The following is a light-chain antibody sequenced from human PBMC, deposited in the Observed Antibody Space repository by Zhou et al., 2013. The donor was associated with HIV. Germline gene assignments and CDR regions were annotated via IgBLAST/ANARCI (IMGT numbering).Light chain of an antibody. V-gene: IGKV1-39*01. CDR1: QSISXY. CDR3: QQSYSTPRT. J-gene: IGKJ1*01. CDR2: AAS. Sequence: DIQMTQSPSSLSASVGDRVTITCRASQSISXYLNWYQQKPGKAPKLLIYAASSLQSGVPSRFSGSGSGTDFTLTISSLQPEDFATYYCQQSYSTPRTFGQGTKVEIK.